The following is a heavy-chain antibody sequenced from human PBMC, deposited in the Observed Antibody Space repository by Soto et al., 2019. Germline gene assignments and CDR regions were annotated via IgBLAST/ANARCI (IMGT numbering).Heavy chain of an antibody. Sequence: EVQLLESGGGLVQPGGSLRLSCAASGFTFSNYALTWVRQFPGKGLERVSTFAGSGGSTYYADSVKGRFTISRDNSKNTRFLEMNRLRVEDTATYFCARDWTGDTCPCLDVWGQGTTVSVSS. CDR2: FAGSGGST. CDR3: ARDWTGDTCPCLDV. J-gene: IGHJ6*02. CDR1: GFTFSNYA. V-gene: IGHV3-23*01. D-gene: IGHD2-8*02.